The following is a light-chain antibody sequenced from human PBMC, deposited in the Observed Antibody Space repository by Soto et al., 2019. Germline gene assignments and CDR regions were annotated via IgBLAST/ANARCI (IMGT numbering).Light chain of an antibody. CDR1: QSVSSNY. Sequence: EIVLTQSPGTLSLSPGERATLSCRASQSVSSNYLAWYQQKPGQAPRLLIYGASSRATGIPDRFSGSGSGTDFTLTISRLEPEDFAVYYCQQYGRSGTFGQGTKVEIK. CDR3: QQYGRSGT. CDR2: GAS. V-gene: IGKV3-20*01. J-gene: IGKJ1*01.